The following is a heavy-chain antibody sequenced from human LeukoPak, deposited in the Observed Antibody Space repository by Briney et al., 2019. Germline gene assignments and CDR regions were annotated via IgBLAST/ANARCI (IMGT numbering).Heavy chain of an antibody. Sequence: GRSLRLSCTTSGFTFGDYAMGWVRQAPGKGLEWVGFIRGKTYRGTKEYAASVEGRFTISRDDSRSIACLQMNSLRTDDTAVYYCAVSWLGGGSFDFWGQGTLVSVSS. V-gene: IGHV3-49*04. CDR1: GFTFGDYA. CDR2: IRGKTYRGTK. D-gene: IGHD3-16*01. J-gene: IGHJ4*02. CDR3: AVSWLGGGSFDF.